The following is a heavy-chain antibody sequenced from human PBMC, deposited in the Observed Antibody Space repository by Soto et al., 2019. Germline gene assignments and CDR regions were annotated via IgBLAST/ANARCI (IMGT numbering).Heavy chain of an antibody. D-gene: IGHD2-15*01. CDR1: GFSLSTSGEG. Sequence: QITLKESGPTLVKPTQTLTLTCTFSGFSLSTSGEGVGWIRQPPGKALEWLALIYWDDDKRYSPSLKSRLTITKDTSKNRVVLTMTNMDPVDTATYYCTHRALGGGKLDYWGQGTLVTVSS. CDR2: IYWDDDK. CDR3: THRALGGGKLDY. V-gene: IGHV2-5*02. J-gene: IGHJ4*02.